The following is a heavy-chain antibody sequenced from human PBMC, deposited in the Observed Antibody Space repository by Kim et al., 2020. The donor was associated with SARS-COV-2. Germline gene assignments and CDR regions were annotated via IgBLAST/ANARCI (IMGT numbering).Heavy chain of an antibody. D-gene: IGHD6-19*01. V-gene: IGHV1-46*03. J-gene: IGHJ4*02. CDR3: AYGSGWYGEDY. CDR2: T. Sequence: TSYAQKFQSRVTMTRDTSTSTVYMELSSLRSEDTAVYYCAYGSGWYGEDYWGQGTLVTVSS.